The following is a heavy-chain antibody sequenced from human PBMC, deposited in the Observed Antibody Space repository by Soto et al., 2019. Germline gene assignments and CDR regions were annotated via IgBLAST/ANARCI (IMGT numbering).Heavy chain of an antibody. Sequence: PGGSLRLSCAASGFTFSSYGMHWVRQAPGKGLEWVAVISYDGSNKYYADSVKGRFTISRDNSKNTLYLQMNSLRAEDTAVYYCAKAGYSSGWLDYWGQGPLVTVSS. D-gene: IGHD6-19*01. J-gene: IGHJ4*02. CDR2: ISYDGSNK. V-gene: IGHV3-30*18. CDR3: AKAGYSSGWLDY. CDR1: GFTFSSYG.